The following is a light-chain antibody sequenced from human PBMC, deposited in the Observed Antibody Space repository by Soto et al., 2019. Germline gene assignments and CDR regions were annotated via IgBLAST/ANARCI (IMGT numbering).Light chain of an antibody. CDR3: AAWDASLNGYV. CDR1: SSNIGSKT. V-gene: IGLV1-44*01. CDR2: NSY. J-gene: IGLJ1*01. Sequence: QSALTQPPSASGTPGQRVTISCSGSSSNIGSKTVNWYQQLPGTVPKLLIYNSYQRPSGVPDRFSGSKSGTSASLAISGLQSEDEADYYCAAWDASLNGYVFGAGPRSPS.